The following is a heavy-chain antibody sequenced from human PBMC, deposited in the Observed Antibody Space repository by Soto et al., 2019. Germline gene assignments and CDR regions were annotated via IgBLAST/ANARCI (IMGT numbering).Heavy chain of an antibody. CDR1: GGTFSSYA. Sequence: GASVKVSCKASGGTFSSYAISWVRQAPGQGLEWMGGIIPIFGTANYAQKFQGRVTITADESTSTAYMELSSLRSEDAAVYYCARAVDHEKYYFDYWGQGTLVTVSS. V-gene: IGHV1-69*13. D-gene: IGHD5-12*01. CDR3: ARAVDHEKYYFDY. CDR2: IIPIFGTA. J-gene: IGHJ4*02.